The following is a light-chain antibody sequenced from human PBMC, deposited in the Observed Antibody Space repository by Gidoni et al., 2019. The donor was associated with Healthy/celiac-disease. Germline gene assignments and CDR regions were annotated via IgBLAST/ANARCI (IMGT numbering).Light chain of an antibody. CDR2: DAS. CDR3: QQYDNLPWT. J-gene: IGKJ1*01. CDR1: QDISNY. V-gene: IGKV1-33*01. Sequence: DIQMTQSPSSLSASVGDRFTITCQASQDISNYLNWYQQKPGKAPKLLIYDASNLETGVPSRFSGSGSGTDFTFTISSLQPEDIETYYCQQYDNLPWTFGQGTKVEIK.